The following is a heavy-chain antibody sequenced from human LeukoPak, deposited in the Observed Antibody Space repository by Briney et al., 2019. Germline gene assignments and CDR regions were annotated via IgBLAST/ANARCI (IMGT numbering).Heavy chain of an antibody. CDR2: IKQDGSEK. Sequence: GGSLGLSCAASGFTFSSYWMSWVRQAPGKGLEWVANIKQDGSEKYYVDSVKGRSTISRDNAKNSLYLQMNSLRAEDTAVYYCASLYSSSWYRLGEYFQHWGQGTLVTVSS. CDR1: GFTFSSYW. V-gene: IGHV3-7*01. J-gene: IGHJ1*01. D-gene: IGHD6-13*01. CDR3: ASLYSSSWYRLGEYFQH.